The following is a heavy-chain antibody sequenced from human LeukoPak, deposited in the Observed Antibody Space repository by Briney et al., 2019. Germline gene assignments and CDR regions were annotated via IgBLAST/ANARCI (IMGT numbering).Heavy chain of an antibody. J-gene: IGHJ3*02. D-gene: IGHD2-8*01. CDR2: ISSSSSYI. CDR1: GFTFSSYS. Sequence: GGSLRLSCAASGFTFSSYSMNWVRQAPGKGLEWVSSISSSSSYIYYADSVKGRFTISRDNAKNSLYLQMNSLRAEDTAVYYCARARGMRRTFDIWGQGTMVTVSS. CDR3: ARARGMRRTFDI. V-gene: IGHV3-21*04.